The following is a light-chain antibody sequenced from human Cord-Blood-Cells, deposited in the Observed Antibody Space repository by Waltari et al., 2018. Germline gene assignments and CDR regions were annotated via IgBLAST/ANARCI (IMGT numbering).Light chain of an antibody. J-gene: IGLJ7*01. CDR1: SPNIGSNY. Sequence: QSVLTQPPSASGTPGQRVTISCSGSSPNIGSNYVYWYQQLPGTAPKPLIYRNNPRPSGVPDRFSGSKSGTSASLAISGLRSEDEADYYCAAWDDSLSGAVFGGGTQLTVL. V-gene: IGLV1-47*01. CDR2: RNN. CDR3: AAWDDSLSGAV.